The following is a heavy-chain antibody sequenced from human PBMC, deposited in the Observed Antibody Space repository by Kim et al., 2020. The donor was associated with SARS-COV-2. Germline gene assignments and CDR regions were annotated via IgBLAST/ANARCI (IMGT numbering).Heavy chain of an antibody. CDR1: GFTFSSYW. J-gene: IGHJ4*02. CDR3: ARGSGSYTFDY. V-gene: IGHV3-7*01. Sequence: GGSLRLSCAASGFTFSSYWMSWVRQAPGKGLEWVANIKQDGSEKYYVDAVKGRVTISKDNAKNSLYLQMNSLRAEDTAVYYCARGSGSYTFDYWGQGTLVTVSS. CDR2: IKQDGSEK. D-gene: IGHD3-10*01.